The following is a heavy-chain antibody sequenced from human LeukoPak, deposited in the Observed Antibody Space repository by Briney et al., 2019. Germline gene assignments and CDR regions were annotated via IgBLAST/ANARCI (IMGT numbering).Heavy chain of an antibody. CDR1: LFSFSDYY. Sequence: GGSLRLSCAGSLFSFSDYYMTWIRQAPGKGLDWLSYISGSGNTVYYANSVKGRFTISRDNAENSLYLQMNSLRVEDTAFYYCARDLAYSRLDYWGQGMLVTVSS. V-gene: IGHV3-11*04. D-gene: IGHD5-18*01. CDR3: ARDLAYSRLDY. CDR2: ISGSGNTV. J-gene: IGHJ4*02.